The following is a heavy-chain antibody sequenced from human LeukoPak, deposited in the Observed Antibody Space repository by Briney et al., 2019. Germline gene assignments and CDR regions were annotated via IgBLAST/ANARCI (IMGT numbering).Heavy chain of an antibody. V-gene: IGHV3-74*01. J-gene: IGHJ4*02. Sequence: PGGSLRLSCTASGFSLSRYWMHWVRQAPGKGLVWVSRINSDGSSTNYADSVKGRFTISRDNAKNTLFLEMNSLRAEDTAVYYCATGAGDSRYYFDSWGQGTQVTVSS. CDR1: GFSLSRYW. CDR3: ATGAGDSRYYFDS. CDR2: INSDGSST. D-gene: IGHD4-17*01.